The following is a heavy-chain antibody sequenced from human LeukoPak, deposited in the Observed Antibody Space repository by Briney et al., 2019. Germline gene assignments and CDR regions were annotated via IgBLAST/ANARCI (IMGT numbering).Heavy chain of an antibody. V-gene: IGHV4-59*01. J-gene: IGHJ4*02. CDR1: GGSISSYY. Sequence: SETLSLTCTVSGGSISSYYWSWIRQPPGKGLEWIGYISNSGSTNYNPSLKSRVTISIDTSKNQFSLKLSSVTAADTAVYYCARTGYCSGNSCYLNPIDYWGQGTLVTVSS. CDR3: ARTGYCSGNSCYLNPIDY. CDR2: ISNSGST. D-gene: IGHD2-15*01.